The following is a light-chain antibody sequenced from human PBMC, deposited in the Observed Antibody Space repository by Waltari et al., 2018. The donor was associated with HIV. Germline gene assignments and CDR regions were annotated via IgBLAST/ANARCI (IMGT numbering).Light chain of an antibody. CDR1: QSISVY. V-gene: IGKV1-39*01. CDR3: QQSFSGLT. Sequence: DIQVTQSPTSLSASLGDRVIITCRASQSISVYLNWYQQNPGRAPKLLIYAASSLHTGVPPRFSASGSGTEFTLTINSLQPEDFATYDCQQSFSGLTFGPGTKVDV. J-gene: IGKJ3*01. CDR2: AAS.